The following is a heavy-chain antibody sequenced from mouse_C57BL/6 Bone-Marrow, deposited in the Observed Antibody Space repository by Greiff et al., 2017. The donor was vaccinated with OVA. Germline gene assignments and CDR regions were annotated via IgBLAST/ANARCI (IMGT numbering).Heavy chain of an antibody. CDR2: ISYDGSN. J-gene: IGHJ2*01. Sequence: EVKVEESGPGLVKPSQSLSLTCSVTGYSITSGYYWNWIRQFPGNKLEWMGYISYDGSNNYNPSLKNRISITRDTSKNQFFLKLNSVTTEDTATYYCARERGSSFDYWGQGTTLTVSS. D-gene: IGHD1-1*01. CDR1: GYSITSGYY. CDR3: ARERGSSFDY. V-gene: IGHV3-6*01.